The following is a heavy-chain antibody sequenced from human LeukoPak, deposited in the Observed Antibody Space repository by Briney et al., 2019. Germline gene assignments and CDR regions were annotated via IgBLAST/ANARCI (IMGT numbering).Heavy chain of an antibody. CDR3: ARRRAFVGRYFDY. D-gene: IGHD3-16*01. J-gene: IGHJ4*02. CDR2: INHSGST. CDR1: GGSFSGYY. Sequence: PETLSLTCAVYGGSFSGYYWSWIRQPPGKGLEWIGEINHSGSTNYNPSLKSRVTISVDTSKNQFSLKLSSVTAADTAVYYCARRRAFVGRYFDYWGQGTLVTVSS. V-gene: IGHV4-34*01.